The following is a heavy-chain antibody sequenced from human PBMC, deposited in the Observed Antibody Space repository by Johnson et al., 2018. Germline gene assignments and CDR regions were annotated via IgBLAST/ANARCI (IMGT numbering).Heavy chain of an antibody. Sequence: QVQLQESGPGLVKPSQTRSLTCTVSGGSISSGDYYWSWIRQPPGKGLAWIGGIYYSWRTYYKPSLKSRVSISVDPSKNQFSLKLNSVTAADTAVYYCARDYGGNSESSHFQHWGQGTLVTVSS. D-gene: IGHD4-23*01. CDR1: GGSISSGDYY. J-gene: IGHJ1*01. V-gene: IGHV4-30-4*01. CDR3: ARDYGGNSESSHFQH. CDR2: IYYSWRT.